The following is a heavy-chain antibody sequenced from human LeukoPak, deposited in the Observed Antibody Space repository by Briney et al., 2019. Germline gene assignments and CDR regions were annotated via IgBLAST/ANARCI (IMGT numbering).Heavy chain of an antibody. CDR2: IYTGDSDT. CDR1: GDSFTNYW. D-gene: IGHD3-22*01. CDR3: ARQSDDSSGYYPLFDH. J-gene: IGHJ4*02. V-gene: IGHV5-51*01. Sequence: GESLKISCKGSGDSFTNYWIGWVRQMPGKGLEWMGIIYTGDSDTRYSPSFQGQVTISADKSISTAYLQWSSLKASDTAMYYCARQSDDSSGYYPLFDHWGQGTLVTVTS.